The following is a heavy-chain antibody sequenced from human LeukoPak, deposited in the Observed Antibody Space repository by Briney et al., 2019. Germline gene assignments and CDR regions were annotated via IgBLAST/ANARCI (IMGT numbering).Heavy chain of an antibody. J-gene: IGHJ6*02. Sequence: GGSLRLSCVASGFTFSNYWIHWVRQVPGKGLEWVSRINIDGRSPTYADSVKGRFTISRDNAKNTLYLQMNSLRAEDTAVYYCARGRSYGMDVWGQGTTVTVSS. CDR1: GFTFSNYW. CDR2: INIDGRSP. V-gene: IGHV3-74*01. CDR3: ARGRSYGMDV.